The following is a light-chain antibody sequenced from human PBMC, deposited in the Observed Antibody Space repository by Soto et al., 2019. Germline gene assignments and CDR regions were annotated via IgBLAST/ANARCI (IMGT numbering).Light chain of an antibody. Sequence: EIVLTQSPATLSLSPGERATLSCRASQSVSNYLAWYQQKPGLAPRLLIYDASNRATDIPARFSGSGSGTDFTLTISSLEPEDFAVYYCQHRSIWPVSFGQGTRLEIK. CDR1: QSVSNY. J-gene: IGKJ5*01. V-gene: IGKV3-11*01. CDR2: DAS. CDR3: QHRSIWPVS.